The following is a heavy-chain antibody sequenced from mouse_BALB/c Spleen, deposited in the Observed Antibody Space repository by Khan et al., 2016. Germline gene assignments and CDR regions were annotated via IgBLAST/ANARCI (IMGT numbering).Heavy chain of an antibody. Sequence: DLVKPGASVKLSCKASGYTFTSYWINWIKQRPGQGLEWIGRIAPGSGSTYYNEMFKGKATLTVDTSSSTAYIQLSSLSSEDSAVYFCSREDLVEDYYFDYWGQGTTLTVSS. CDR2: IAPGSGST. CDR3: SREDLVEDYYFDY. J-gene: IGHJ2*01. CDR1: GYTFTSYW. V-gene: IGHV1S41*01.